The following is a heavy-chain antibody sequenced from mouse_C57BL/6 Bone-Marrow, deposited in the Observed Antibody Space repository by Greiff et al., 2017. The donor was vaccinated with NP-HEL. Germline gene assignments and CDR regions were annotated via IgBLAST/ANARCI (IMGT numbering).Heavy chain of an antibody. D-gene: IGHD3-2*02. J-gene: IGHJ2*01. CDR1: GYTFTSYD. Sequence: VHLVESGPELVKPGASVKLSCKASGYTFTSYDINWVKQRPGQGLEWIGWIYPRDGSTKYNEKFKGKATLTVDTSSSTAYMELHSLTSEDSAVYFCARRRSGYYFDYWGQGTTLTVSS. CDR3: ARRRSGYYFDY. CDR2: IYPRDGST. V-gene: IGHV1-85*01.